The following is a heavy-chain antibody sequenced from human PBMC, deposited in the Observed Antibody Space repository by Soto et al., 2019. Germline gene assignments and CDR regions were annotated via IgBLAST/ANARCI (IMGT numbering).Heavy chain of an antibody. CDR1: GFTFSDYY. CDR2: ISSSSSYT. J-gene: IGHJ5*02. V-gene: IGHV3-11*06. Sequence: GGSLRLSCAASGFTFSDYYMSWIRQAPGKGLEWVSYISSSSSYTNYADSVKGRFTISRDNAKNSLYLQMNSLRAEDTAVYYCARVRAEMATIGWFDPWGQGTLVTVSS. CDR3: ARVRAEMATIGWFDP. D-gene: IGHD5-12*01.